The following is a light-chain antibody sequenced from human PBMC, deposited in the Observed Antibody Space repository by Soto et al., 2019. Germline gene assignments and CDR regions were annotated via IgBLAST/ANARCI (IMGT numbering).Light chain of an antibody. Sequence: QSALTQPLSASGSPGQSVTISCTGTSSDVGAYIYVSWYQQHPGKAPKLIIYEVNKRPSGVPDRFSGSKSGNTASLTVSGLQAEDEADYYCAAWDDTLDAQVFGGGTKLTVL. CDR1: SSDVGAYIY. J-gene: IGLJ3*02. V-gene: IGLV2-8*01. CDR2: EVN. CDR3: AAWDDTLDAQV.